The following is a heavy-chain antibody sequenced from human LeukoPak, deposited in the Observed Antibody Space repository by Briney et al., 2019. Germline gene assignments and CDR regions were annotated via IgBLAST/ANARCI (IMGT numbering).Heavy chain of an antibody. D-gene: IGHD6-6*01. CDR1: GGTFSTYS. Sequence: SVKVSCKASGGTFSTYSIIWVRQAPGHGLQWVGGIPPIFDTASYAQKFQGRVTITADESTNTAYMELSSLRSEATAEYYCGRKDSSSSGFDYWGQGTLVTVSS. CDR3: GRKDSSSSGFDY. J-gene: IGHJ4*02. CDR2: IPPIFDTA. V-gene: IGHV1-69*13.